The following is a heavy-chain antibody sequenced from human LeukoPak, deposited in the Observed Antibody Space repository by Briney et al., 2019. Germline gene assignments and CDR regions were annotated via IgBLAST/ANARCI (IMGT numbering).Heavy chain of an antibody. CDR2: IYYSGST. J-gene: IGHJ4*02. CDR3: ARAGGRDFHFDS. V-gene: IGHV4-59*12. D-gene: IGHD5-12*01. CDR1: GGSISSYY. Sequence: SETLSLTCTVSGGSISSYYWSWIRQPPGKRLEWIGYIYYSGSTNYNPSLKSRVTISVDTSKNQFSLKLSSVTAADTAFYFCARAGGRDFHFDSWGQGTLVTVSS.